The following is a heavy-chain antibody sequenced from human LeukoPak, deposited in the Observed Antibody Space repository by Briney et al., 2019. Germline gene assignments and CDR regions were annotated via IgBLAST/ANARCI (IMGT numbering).Heavy chain of an antibody. J-gene: IGHJ4*02. CDR1: GGSISSYY. Sequence: PSETLSLTCTVSGGSISSYYWSWIRQPSGKGLEWIGYIYYSGSTNYNPSLKSRVTISVDPSKNQFSLKLSSVTAADTAVYYCAREVSRWPYYFDYWGQGTLVTVSS. D-gene: IGHD4-23*01. CDR2: IYYSGST. V-gene: IGHV4-59*01. CDR3: AREVSRWPYYFDY.